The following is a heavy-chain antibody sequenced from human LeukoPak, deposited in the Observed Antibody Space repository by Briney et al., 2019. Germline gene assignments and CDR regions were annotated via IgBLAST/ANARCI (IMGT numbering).Heavy chain of an antibody. V-gene: IGHV3-11*01. CDR2: ISSSGSTI. CDR1: GFTFSDYY. Sequence: GGSLRLSCAASGFTFSDYYMSWIRQAPGKGLEWVSYISSSGSTIYYADSVKGRFTISRDNAKNSLYLQMNSLRAEDTAVYYCARETITGTHYFDYWGQGTLVTVSS. J-gene: IGHJ4*02. CDR3: ARETITGTHYFDY. D-gene: IGHD1-7*01.